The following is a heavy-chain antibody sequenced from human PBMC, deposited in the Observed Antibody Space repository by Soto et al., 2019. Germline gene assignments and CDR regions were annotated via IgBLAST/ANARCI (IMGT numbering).Heavy chain of an antibody. Sequence: PGESLKISCKGSGYSFTSYWIGWVRQMPGKGLEWMGIIYPGDSDTRYSPSFQGQVTISADKSISTAYLQWSSLKASDTAMYYCARRLVWFGESGWFDPWGQGTLVTVSS. D-gene: IGHD3-10*01. CDR3: ARRLVWFGESGWFDP. J-gene: IGHJ5*02. V-gene: IGHV5-51*01. CDR2: IYPGDSDT. CDR1: GYSFTSYW.